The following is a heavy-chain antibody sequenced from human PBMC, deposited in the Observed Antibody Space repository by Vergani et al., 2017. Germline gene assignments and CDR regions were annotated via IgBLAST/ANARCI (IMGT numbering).Heavy chain of an antibody. V-gene: IGHV3-23*01. Sequence: EVQLLESGGGLVQPGGSLRLSSAASGFTFSSYAMTWVRQAPGKGLEWVSAISGSGGSTYYADSVKGRLTISRDNSKNTLYLQMNSLRAEDTAVYYCAQGGYSYGYLPFDYWGQGTLVTVSS. CDR3: AQGGYSYGYLPFDY. D-gene: IGHD5-18*01. J-gene: IGHJ4*02. CDR2: ISGSGGST. CDR1: GFTFSSYA.